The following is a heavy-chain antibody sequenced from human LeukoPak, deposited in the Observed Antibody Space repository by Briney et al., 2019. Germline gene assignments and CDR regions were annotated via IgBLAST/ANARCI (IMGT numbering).Heavy chain of an antibody. CDR1: GFTFSSYA. J-gene: IGHJ4*02. D-gene: IGHD5-24*01. CDR3: ARDNYPHGGWVNYFDY. Sequence: GGSLRLSCAASGFTFSSYAVHWVRQAPGKGLEWVAAISYDGSKKYYADSVKGRFTISRDNSKNTLYLQMNSLRAEDTAVYYCARDNYPHGGWVNYFDYWGQGTLVTVSS. CDR2: ISYDGSKK. V-gene: IGHV3-30*01.